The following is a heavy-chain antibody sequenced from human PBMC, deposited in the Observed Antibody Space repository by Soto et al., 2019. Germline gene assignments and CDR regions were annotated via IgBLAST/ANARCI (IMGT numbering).Heavy chain of an antibody. J-gene: IGHJ6*03. Sequence: QEQLVQSGAEVKKPGAPVKVSCKASGYTFSNYNINWVRQASGQGLEWMGLMNPDSGNTGYAEKFQGRVTMTRNSSISTAYMELSGLRSEDTAVYYCAREAASDPSFYYHYMDVWGKGTTVTVSS. CDR2: MNPDSGNT. CDR1: GYTFSNYN. CDR3: AREAASDPSFYYHYMDV. V-gene: IGHV1-8*01. D-gene: IGHD3-10*01.